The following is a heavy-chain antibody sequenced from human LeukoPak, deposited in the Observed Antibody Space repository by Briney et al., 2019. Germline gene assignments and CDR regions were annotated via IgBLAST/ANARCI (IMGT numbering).Heavy chain of an antibody. V-gene: IGHV4-34*01. D-gene: IGHD4-17*01. CDR1: GGSFSGYY. CDR2: INPTGST. Sequence: SETLSLTCAVYGGSFSGYYWSCIRQPPGQGLEWIGEINPTGSTNYNPSLKSRVTISVDMSKNQFSLKLSSVTAADTAVYYCARGGGDYYIDYWGQGTLVTVSS. J-gene: IGHJ4*02. CDR3: ARGGGDYYIDY.